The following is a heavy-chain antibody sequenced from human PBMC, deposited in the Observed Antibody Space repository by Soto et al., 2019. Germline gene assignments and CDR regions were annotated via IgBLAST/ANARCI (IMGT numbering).Heavy chain of an antibody. CDR3: ATPIAVAGRGGYY. V-gene: IGHV3-23*01. CDR1: GFTFSSYD. CDR2: ISGSGGST. D-gene: IGHD6-19*01. Sequence: EVQLLESGGGLVQPGGSLRLSCAASGFTFSSYDMSWVRQAPGKGLEWVSAISGSGGSTYYADSVKGRFTISRDNSKNTLYLQMNSLRAEDTAVYYCATPIAVAGRGGYYWGQGTLVTVSS. J-gene: IGHJ4*02.